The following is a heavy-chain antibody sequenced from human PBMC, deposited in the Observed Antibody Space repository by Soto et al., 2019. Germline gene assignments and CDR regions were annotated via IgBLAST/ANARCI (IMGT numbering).Heavy chain of an antibody. CDR1: GGTFSNYA. CDR2: IIPIDATV. Sequence: QVQLVQSGAEVKKPGSSVKVSCKASGGTFSNYALISWVRQAPGQGLEWMGGIIPIDATVNYAQKFQGRITITADESTTTAYMDLGSLRSEDTAVYYCARDLLGFGYTYGDVWGQGTTVTVSS. CDR3: ARDLLGFGYTYGDV. V-gene: IGHV1-69*12. J-gene: IGHJ6*01. D-gene: IGHD3-10*01.